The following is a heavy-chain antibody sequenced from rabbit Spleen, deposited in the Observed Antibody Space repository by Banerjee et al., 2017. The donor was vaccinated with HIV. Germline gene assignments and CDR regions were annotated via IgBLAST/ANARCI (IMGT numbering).Heavy chain of an antibody. Sequence: QEQLEESGGGLVKPEASLTLTCKASGFDFSSRYYMCRVRQAPGKGLELIACIDTTSVNTADATWAKGRFTISKTSSTTVTLQMTSLTAADTATYFCATYVDYDGDFNLWGPGTLVTVS. CDR1: GFDFSSRYY. D-gene: IGHD2-1*01. J-gene: IGHJ4*01. CDR3: ATYVDYDGDFNL. CDR2: IDTTSVNT. V-gene: IGHV1S45*01.